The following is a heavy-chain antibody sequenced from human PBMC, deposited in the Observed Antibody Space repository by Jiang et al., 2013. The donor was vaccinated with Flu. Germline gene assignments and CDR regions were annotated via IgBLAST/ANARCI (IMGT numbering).Heavy chain of an antibody. J-gene: IGHJ2*01. CDR2: INPNTGVT. D-gene: IGHD6-19*01. V-gene: IGHV1-2*04. CDR1: GYTFTAYY. CDR3: ARDGAGTIYWYFDL. Sequence: CRASGYTFTAYYIHWVRQAPGQGLEWMGWINPNTGVTNYAQKFQGWVTMTRDTSISTAYMELSRLKSDDTAVYYCARDGAGTIYWYFDLWGRGTLVTVSS.